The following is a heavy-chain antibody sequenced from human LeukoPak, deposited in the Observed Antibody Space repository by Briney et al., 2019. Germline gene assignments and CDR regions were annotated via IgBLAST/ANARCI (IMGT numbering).Heavy chain of an antibody. CDR1: GFTFSWHW. Sequence: PGGSLRLSCAASGFTFSWHWMTWVRQAPGKGLEWVAVVASDGNDKHHADSVKGRFTISRDNSKNTLYLQMNSLRADDTAVYYCARDNTIGAADYYFDYWGQGTLVTVSS. D-gene: IGHD6-13*01. CDR3: ARDNTIGAADYYFDY. V-gene: IGHV3-30*03. J-gene: IGHJ4*02. CDR2: VASDGNDK.